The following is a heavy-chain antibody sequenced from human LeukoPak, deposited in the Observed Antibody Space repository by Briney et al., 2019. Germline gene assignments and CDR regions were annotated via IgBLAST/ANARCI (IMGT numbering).Heavy chain of an antibody. Sequence: SETLSLTCAVSGGSFSGYHWSWIRQPPGKGLEWIGEINHSGSTNYNPSLKSQVTIAVDTSKIQCSLKLSSVNAADTAVYYGARGGPYSSGWSVYYYYGMDVWGKGTTVTVSS. CDR1: GGSFSGYH. V-gene: IGHV4-34*01. CDR2: INHSGST. CDR3: ARGGPYSSGWSVYYYYGMDV. D-gene: IGHD6-19*01. J-gene: IGHJ6*04.